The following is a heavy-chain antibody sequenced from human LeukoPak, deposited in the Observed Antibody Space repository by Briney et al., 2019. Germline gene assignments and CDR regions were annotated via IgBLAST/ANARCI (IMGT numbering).Heavy chain of an antibody. CDR2: ISGNDPTK. CDR3: AKGLDTYSSRYLNRIFDS. Sequence: GGSLRLSCTASGLTLTTFDMVWVRQAPGRGLEWVSIISGNDPTKIYADSVKGRFTISRDDLKNTIYLQMDSLRDEDTAFYYCAKGLDTYSSRYLNRIFDSWGHGTLVTVSS. D-gene: IGHD6-25*01. J-gene: IGHJ5*01. V-gene: IGHV3-23*01. CDR1: GLTLTTFD.